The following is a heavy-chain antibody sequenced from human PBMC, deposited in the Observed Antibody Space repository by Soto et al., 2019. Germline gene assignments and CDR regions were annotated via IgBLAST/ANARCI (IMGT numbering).Heavy chain of an antibody. CDR2: IYYSGST. J-gene: IGHJ6*02. CDR1: GGSVSSGSYY. CDR3: ARDRAVAERGDYYYGMGV. Sequence: SETLSLTCTVSGGSVSSGSYYWSWIRQPPGKGLEWIGYIYYSGSTNYNPSLKSRVTISVDTSKNQFSLKLSSVTAADTAVYYCARDRAVAERGDYYYGMGVWGQGTTVTVSS. V-gene: IGHV4-61*01. D-gene: IGHD6-19*01.